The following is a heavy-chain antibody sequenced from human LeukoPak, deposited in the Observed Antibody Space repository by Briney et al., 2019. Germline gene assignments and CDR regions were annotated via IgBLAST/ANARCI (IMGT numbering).Heavy chain of an antibody. CDR1: GYTFTGYY. D-gene: IGHD2-2*01. CDR3: ASRSSSSAPTYYYYYYMDV. J-gene: IGHJ6*03. V-gene: IGHV1-2*02. CDR2: INPNSGGT. Sequence: GASVKVSCKASGYTFTGYYMHWVRQAPGQGLEWMGWINPNSGGTNYAQKFQGRVTMTRDTSISTAYMELSRLRSDDTAVYYCASRSSSSAPTYYYYYYMDVWGKGTTVTVSS.